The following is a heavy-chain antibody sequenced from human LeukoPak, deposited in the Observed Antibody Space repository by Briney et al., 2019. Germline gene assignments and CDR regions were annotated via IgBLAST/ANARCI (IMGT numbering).Heavy chain of an antibody. D-gene: IGHD1-14*01. CDR3: AREGEEPATV. V-gene: IGHV4-30-4*01. CDR2: IYYSGST. J-gene: IGHJ4*02. Sequence: KPSETLSLTCTVSGASISSGDYYWSWIRQPPGKGLECIGHIYYSGSTYYNPSLKSRVTISVDTSKNQFSLKLSSVTAADTAVYYCAREGEEPATVWGQGTLVTVSS. CDR1: GASISSGDYY.